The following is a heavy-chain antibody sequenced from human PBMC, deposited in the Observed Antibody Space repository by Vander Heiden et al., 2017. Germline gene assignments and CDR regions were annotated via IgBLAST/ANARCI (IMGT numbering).Heavy chain of an antibody. J-gene: IGHJ5*02. CDR1: GGSIGMTTYY. CDR2: VYYTGSS. Sequence: QLQLQESGPGLVRPSETLSLTCTVSGGSIGMTTYYWAWIRQPPGKGLEWIGYVYYTGSSFYDLSLKSRVTISLDRYKNQFSLTLSSVTASDTAFYYCARLKGTSNWFDPWGQGIPVTVSS. V-gene: IGHV4-39*01. CDR3: ARLKGTSNWFDP.